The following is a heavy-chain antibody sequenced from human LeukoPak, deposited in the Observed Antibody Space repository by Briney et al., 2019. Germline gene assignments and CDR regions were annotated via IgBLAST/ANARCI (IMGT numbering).Heavy chain of an antibody. CDR3: AELGITMIGGV. V-gene: IGHV3-48*04. CDR2: ISSSGSTI. CDR1: GFTFGSYS. D-gene: IGHD3-10*02. Sequence: GGSLRLSCAASGFTFGSYSMNWARQAPGKGLEWVSYISSSGSTIYYADSVKGRFTISRDNAKNSLYLQMNSLRAEDTAVYYCAELGITMIGGVWGKGTTVTISS. J-gene: IGHJ6*04.